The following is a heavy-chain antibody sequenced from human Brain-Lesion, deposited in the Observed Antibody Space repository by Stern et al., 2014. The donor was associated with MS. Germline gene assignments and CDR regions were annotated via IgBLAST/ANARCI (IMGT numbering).Heavy chain of an antibody. D-gene: IGHD2-15*01. CDR2: IYYSGNT. V-gene: IGHV4-39*02. CDR1: GGSVSSTSYA. Sequence: QLQLQESGPGLVKPSETLSLTCTVAGGSVSSTSYAWAWIRQPPGKGLEWIGTIYYSGNTYYSPSLKSRLTIPLDTSKIHFSLRLRSVTAADTAVYYCAGEEDIRYCSGGSCTGNWFDPWGQGTLVTVSS. J-gene: IGHJ5*02. CDR3: AGEEDIRYCSGGSCTGNWFDP.